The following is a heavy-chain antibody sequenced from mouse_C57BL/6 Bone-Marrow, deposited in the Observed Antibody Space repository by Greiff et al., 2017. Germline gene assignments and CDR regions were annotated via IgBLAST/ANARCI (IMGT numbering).Heavy chain of an antibody. CDR3: ARENWLYYFDY. CDR1: GYTFTSYW. Sequence: VKLQQPGAELVKPGASVKLSCKASGYTFTSYWMHWVKQRPGQGLEWIGMIHPNSGSTNYNEKFKSKAKLTVDKSSSTAYMQLSSLTSEDSAVYYCARENWLYYFDYWGQGTTLTVSS. CDR2: IHPNSGST. D-gene: IGHD4-1*01. V-gene: IGHV1-64*01. J-gene: IGHJ2*01.